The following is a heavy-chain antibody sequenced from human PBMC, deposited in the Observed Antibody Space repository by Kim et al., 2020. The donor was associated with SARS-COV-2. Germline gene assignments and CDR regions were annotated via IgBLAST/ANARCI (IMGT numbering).Heavy chain of an antibody. CDR3: ARLQYSRGWQGFDC. CDR1: SGSITETDW. Sequence: SETLSLTCTVSSGSITETDWWSWVRQPPGTGLEWIADIYDSGRINYNLSLKSRVSMSIDRSKSQFSLRLSSVSAADTAVYYCARLQYSRGWQGFDCWGQGALVTVSS. D-gene: IGHD6-19*01. V-gene: IGHV4-4*02. J-gene: IGHJ4*02. CDR2: IYDSGRI.